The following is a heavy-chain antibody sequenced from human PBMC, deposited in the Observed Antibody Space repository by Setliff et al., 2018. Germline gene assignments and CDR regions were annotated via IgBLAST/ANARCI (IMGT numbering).Heavy chain of an antibody. CDR2: FIPVLGAT. Sequence: ASVKVSCKSSGGTFSSSGVTWVRQAPGQGLQWLGRFIPVLGATNYAQNFQGRVTITADESTSTGYMELRSLRSDDTAVYYCAREQARWLVAAGTFDYWGQGVLVTVSS. D-gene: IGHD1-1*01. J-gene: IGHJ4*02. V-gene: IGHV1-69*13. CDR3: AREQARWLVAAGTFDY. CDR1: GGTFSSSG.